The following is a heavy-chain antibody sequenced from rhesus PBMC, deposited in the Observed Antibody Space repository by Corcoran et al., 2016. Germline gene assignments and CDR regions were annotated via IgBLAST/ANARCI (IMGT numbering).Heavy chain of an antibody. CDR3: AREGGRGFDY. J-gene: IGHJ4*01. CDR1: GFTFSSYD. D-gene: IGHD1-44*01. Sequence: VQLVESGGGLVQPGGSLRLSCTASGFTFSSYDMHWVRQAPGKGLEWVSAFSIGGSTYSPDSVKGRFTISRDNAKNSLYLQMNSLRAEDTAVYYCAREGGRGFDYWGQGVLVTVSS. V-gene: IGHV3-132*01. CDR2: FSIGGST.